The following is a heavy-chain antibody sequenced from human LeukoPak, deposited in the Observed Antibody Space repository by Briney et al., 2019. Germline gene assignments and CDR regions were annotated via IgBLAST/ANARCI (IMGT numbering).Heavy chain of an antibody. Sequence: ASVTVSCKASGYTFTGYYMHWVRQAPGQGLGWMGWNNPNSGGTNYAQKFKGRVTMTRDTSISTAYMELSRLRADDTAVYYCARASSGYYLEHYWGQGTLVTVSS. J-gene: IGHJ4*02. CDR1: GYTFTGYY. V-gene: IGHV1-2*02. D-gene: IGHD3-22*01. CDR3: ARASSGYYLEHY. CDR2: NNPNSGGT.